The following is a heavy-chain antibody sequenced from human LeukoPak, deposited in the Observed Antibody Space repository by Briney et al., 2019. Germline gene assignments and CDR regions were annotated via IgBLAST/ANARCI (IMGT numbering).Heavy chain of an antibody. CDR1: GDSITTRTYY. CDR2: INYSGST. Sequence: SETLSLTCSVSGDSITTRTYYWGWVRQSPGKGLEWIGSINYSGSTYYNPSLKSRVTMSVDIYKNHFSLELTSVTAADTAVYYCASGINARSDSSDWGQGTLVTVSS. V-gene: IGHV4-39*02. J-gene: IGHJ4*02. D-gene: IGHD6-19*01. CDR3: ASGINARSDSSD.